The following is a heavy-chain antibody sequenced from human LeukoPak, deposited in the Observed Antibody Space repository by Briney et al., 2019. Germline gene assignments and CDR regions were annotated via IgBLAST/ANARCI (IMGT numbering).Heavy chain of an antibody. CDR1: GFTFSSYG. CDR3: ASIYYDSSGYYFFAFDY. Sequence: PGGSLRLXCAASGFTFSSYGMHWVRQAPGKGLEWVAFIRYDGSNKYYADSVKGRFTISRDNSKNTLYLQMNSLRAEDTAVYYCASIYYDSSGYYFFAFDYWGQGTLVTASS. D-gene: IGHD3-22*01. CDR2: IRYDGSNK. V-gene: IGHV3-30*02. J-gene: IGHJ4*02.